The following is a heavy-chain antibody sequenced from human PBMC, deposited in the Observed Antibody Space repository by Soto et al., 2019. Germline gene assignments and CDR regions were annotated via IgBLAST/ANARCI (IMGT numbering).Heavy chain of an antibody. J-gene: IGHJ6*02. D-gene: IGHD2-2*01. CDR2: IIPIFGTA. V-gene: IGHV1-69*13. Sequence: SVEVCCKASGGTFHSYAISWVRQGPERGLEWMGGIIPIFGTANYAQKLQGRVTITGDESRSTAYMELSSLRSEDTGVYYCARAVGYCSRTTCSRGYNYYGMDVWRQRPTVT. CDR3: ARAVGYCSRTTCSRGYNYYGMDV. CDR1: GGTFHSYA.